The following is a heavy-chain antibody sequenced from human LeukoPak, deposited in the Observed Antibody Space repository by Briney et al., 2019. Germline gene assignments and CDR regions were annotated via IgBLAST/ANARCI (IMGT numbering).Heavy chain of an antibody. D-gene: IGHD3-10*01. CDR1: GFTFSSYA. CDR3: AKFGLPVHGPELNY. V-gene: IGHV3-23*01. Sequence: GGSLRLSCAASGFTFSSYATSWVRQAPGKGLEWVSAISGSGGSTYYADSVKGRFTISRDNSKNTLYLQMNSLRAEDTAVYYCAKFGLPVHGPELNYGAREPLVPVPS. J-gene: IGHJ4*02. CDR2: ISGSGGST.